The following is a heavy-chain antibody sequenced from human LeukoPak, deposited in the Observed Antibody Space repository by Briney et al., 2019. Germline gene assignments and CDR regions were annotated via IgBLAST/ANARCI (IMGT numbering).Heavy chain of an antibody. CDR2: ISSSSSYI. CDR3: AKDQSYYYDSGSYSWFDP. Sequence: PGGSLSLSCAASGFTLSSYSMNWVRQAPGKGLEWVSSISSSSSYIHSADSVRGRFTISRDNAKNSLYLQMNSLRAEDTAVYYCAKDQSYYYDSGSYSWFDPWGQGTLVTVSS. J-gene: IGHJ5*02. CDR1: GFTLSSYS. D-gene: IGHD3-10*01. V-gene: IGHV3-21*04.